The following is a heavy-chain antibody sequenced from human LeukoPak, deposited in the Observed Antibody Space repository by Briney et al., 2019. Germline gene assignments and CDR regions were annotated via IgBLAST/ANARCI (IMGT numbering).Heavy chain of an antibody. Sequence: GASVKVSCKASGGTFSSYAISWVRQAPGQGLEWMGGIIPIFGTANYAQKFQSRVTITADKSTSTAYMELSSLRSEDTAVYYCARETWGWATGHPPSVAFDIWGQGTMVTVSS. D-gene: IGHD5-24*01. CDR1: GGTFSSYA. CDR3: ARETWGWATGHPPSVAFDI. J-gene: IGHJ3*02. V-gene: IGHV1-69*06. CDR2: IIPIFGTA.